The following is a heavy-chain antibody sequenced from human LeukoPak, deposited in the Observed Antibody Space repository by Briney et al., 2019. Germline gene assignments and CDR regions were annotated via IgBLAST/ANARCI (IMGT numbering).Heavy chain of an antibody. CDR3: ARGIVVVAAIGRDDAFDI. CDR2: IYPGDSDT. J-gene: IGHJ3*02. Sequence: GESLKISCKGSGYSFTSYWIGWVRQMPGKGLEWMGIIYPGDSDTRYSPSFQGQVTISADKSISTAYLQWSSLKASDTAMYYCARGIVVVAAIGRDDAFDIWGQGTMVTVSS. V-gene: IGHV5-51*01. D-gene: IGHD2-15*01. CDR1: GYSFTSYW.